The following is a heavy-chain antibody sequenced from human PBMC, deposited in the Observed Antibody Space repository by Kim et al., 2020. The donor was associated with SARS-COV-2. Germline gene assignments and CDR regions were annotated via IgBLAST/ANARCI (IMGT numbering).Heavy chain of an antibody. Sequence: SETLSLTCAVYGGSFSGYYWSWIRQPPGKGLEWIGEINHSGSTNYNPSLKSRVTISVDTSKNQFSLKLSSVTAADTAVYYCARGQGRIAARPDNWFDPWGQGTLVTVSS. CDR1: GGSFSGYY. D-gene: IGHD6-6*01. CDR2: INHSGST. J-gene: IGHJ5*02. V-gene: IGHV4-34*01. CDR3: ARGQGRIAARPDNWFDP.